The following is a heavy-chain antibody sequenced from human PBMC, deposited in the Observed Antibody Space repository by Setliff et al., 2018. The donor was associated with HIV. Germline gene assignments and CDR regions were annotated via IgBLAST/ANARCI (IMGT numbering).Heavy chain of an antibody. CDR2: VFYTGDT. V-gene: IGHV4-59*08. Sequence: PSETLSLTCTVSGGSIRSYYWSWIRQSPGKGLEWIGYVFYTGDTAYNPSLKSRLTISVDTSKSQFSLKLTSVTAADTAVYYCARSSSSSPFFFDYWGQGSLVTVSS. CDR1: GGSIRSYY. CDR3: ARSSSSSPFFFDY. D-gene: IGHD6-6*01. J-gene: IGHJ4*02.